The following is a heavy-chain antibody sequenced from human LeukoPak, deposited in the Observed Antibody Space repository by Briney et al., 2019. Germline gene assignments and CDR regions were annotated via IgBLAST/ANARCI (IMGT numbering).Heavy chain of an antibody. J-gene: IGHJ4*02. Sequence: SSETLSLTCTVSGGSISGYYWSWIRQPPGKGLEWIGYIYYSGSTNYNPSLKSRVTISVDTSKNQFSLKLSSVTAADTAVYYCARGETNFDYWGQGTLVTVSS. CDR1: GGSISGYY. CDR2: IYYSGST. D-gene: IGHD3-16*01. CDR3: ARGETNFDY. V-gene: IGHV4-59*08.